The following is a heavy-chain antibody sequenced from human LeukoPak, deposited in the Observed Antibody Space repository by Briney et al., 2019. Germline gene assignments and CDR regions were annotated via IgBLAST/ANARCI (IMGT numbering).Heavy chain of an antibody. Sequence: SETLSLTCAVYGGSFSGYYWSWIRQPPGKGLEWIGEINHSGSTNYNPSLKSRVTISVDTSKNQFSLKLSSVTAADTAVYYCARSVYSNYLPNYYYYYMDVWGKGTTVTVSS. CDR3: ARSVYSNYLPNYYYYYMDV. CDR1: GGSFSGYY. CDR2: INHSGST. V-gene: IGHV4-34*01. D-gene: IGHD4-11*01. J-gene: IGHJ6*03.